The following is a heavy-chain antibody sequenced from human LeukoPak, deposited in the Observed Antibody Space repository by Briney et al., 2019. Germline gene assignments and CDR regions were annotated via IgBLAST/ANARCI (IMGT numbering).Heavy chain of an antibody. CDR3: ARDRPCSGGSCYTSLPGEGRYYYGMDV. J-gene: IGHJ6*02. CDR2: LNPNTGHA. V-gene: IGHV1-2*06. D-gene: IGHD2-15*01. Sequence: GASVKVSCKVVAYDFTGYYIHWVRQAPGQGPEWMGRLNPNTGHAVYAFKFQGRVTITRDTSSSTAYMELSRLRSDDTAVYYCARDRPCSGGSCYTSLPGEGRYYYGMDVWGQGTTVTVSS. CDR1: AYDFTGYY.